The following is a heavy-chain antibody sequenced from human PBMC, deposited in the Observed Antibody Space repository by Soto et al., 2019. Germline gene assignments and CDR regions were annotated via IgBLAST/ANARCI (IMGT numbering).Heavy chain of an antibody. J-gene: IGHJ6*02. Sequence: SETLSLTCTVSGGSISSYYWSWIRQRAGKGLEWIGRIYTSGSTNYNPSLKSRVTMSVDTSKNQFSLKLSSVTAADTAVYYCAREEEGATHYYYYGMDVWGQGTTVTVSS. D-gene: IGHD1-26*01. CDR2: IYTSGST. CDR3: AREEEGATHYYYYGMDV. CDR1: GGSISSYY. V-gene: IGHV4-4*07.